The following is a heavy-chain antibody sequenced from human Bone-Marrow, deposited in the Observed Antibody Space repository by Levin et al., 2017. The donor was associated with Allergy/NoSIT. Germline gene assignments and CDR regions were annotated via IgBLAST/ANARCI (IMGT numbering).Heavy chain of an antibody. CDR2: IYPADSDT. J-gene: IGHJ4*02. CDR1: GYNFRTSW. Sequence: NHGESLKISCQGSGYNFRTSWIGWVRQMPGKGLEWMGVIYPADSDTRYNPSFQGQVTISADKSINTAYLQWSSLKASDTAMYYCARPTTVTFSHFEYWGQGTLVTVSS. D-gene: IGHD4-17*01. V-gene: IGHV5-51*01. CDR3: ARPTTVTFSHFEY.